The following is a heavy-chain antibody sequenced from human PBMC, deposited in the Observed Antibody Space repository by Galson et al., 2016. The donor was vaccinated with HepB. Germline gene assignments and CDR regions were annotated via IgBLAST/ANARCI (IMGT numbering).Heavy chain of an antibody. Sequence: SVKVSCKASAYVFVTHGISWVRQAPGQGLEWMAWISPYSGDTYYSHKFQGRVALTTVTSTGTAYMEMRSLRSDDTAVYYCARDKRFSCVNGVCSLGDQYFGMDVWGHGTTVIVSS. V-gene: IGHV1-18*01. D-gene: IGHD2-8*01. J-gene: IGHJ6*02. CDR1: AYVFVTHG. CDR2: ISPYSGDT. CDR3: ARDKRFSCVNGVCSLGDQYFGMDV.